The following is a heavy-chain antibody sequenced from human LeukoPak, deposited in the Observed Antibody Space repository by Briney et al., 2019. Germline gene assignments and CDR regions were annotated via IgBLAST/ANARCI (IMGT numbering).Heavy chain of an antibody. CDR3: ARGRRIAAAGSLVSKGYYMDV. J-gene: IGHJ6*03. D-gene: IGHD6-13*01. V-gene: IGHV1-8*01. CDR1: GYTFTSYD. CDR2: MNPNSGNT. Sequence: ASVTLSCKAAGYTFTSYDINWVRLATGQGLEWMGWMNPNSGNTGYAQKFQGRVIMTRNTSISTAYMEPSSLRSEDTAVYYCARGRRIAAAGSLVSKGYYMDVWGKGTTVTVSS.